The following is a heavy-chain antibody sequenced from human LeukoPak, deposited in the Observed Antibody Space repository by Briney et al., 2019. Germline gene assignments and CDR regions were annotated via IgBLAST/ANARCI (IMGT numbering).Heavy chain of an antibody. D-gene: IGHD4-23*01. J-gene: IGHJ6*03. CDR1: GGSVSNYY. V-gene: IGHV4-59*02. CDR3: ATTPGDYGGNSYYYYYYMDV. Sequence: SETLSLTCTVSGGSVSNYYWSWIRQSPGKGLEWIGYIYYTETSYNPSLKSRVTISADTSKNQFSLKLYSVTAADTAVYYCATTPGDYGGNSYYYYYYMDVWGKGTTVTVSS. CDR2: IYYTET.